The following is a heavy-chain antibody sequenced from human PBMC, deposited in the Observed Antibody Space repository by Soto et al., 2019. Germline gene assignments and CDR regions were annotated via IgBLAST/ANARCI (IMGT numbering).Heavy chain of an antibody. V-gene: IGHV5-51*01. Sequence: LGESLKISCKGSGYDFSRYWIAWVRQMPGKGLEWMGMIYPGDSDTTYSPSFQGQVTFSADKSINTAYLQWNSLKAPDSAMYYCARRLGIAVAGEGLDFWGQGTLVTVSS. CDR1: GYDFSRYW. CDR3: ARRLGIAVAGEGLDF. D-gene: IGHD6-19*01. J-gene: IGHJ4*02. CDR2: IYPGDSDT.